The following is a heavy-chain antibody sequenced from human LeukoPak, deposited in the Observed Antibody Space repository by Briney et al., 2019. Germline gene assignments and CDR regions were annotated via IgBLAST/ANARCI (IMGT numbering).Heavy chain of an antibody. V-gene: IGHV4-39*07. D-gene: IGHD2-15*01. J-gene: IGHJ5*02. CDR2: LYYGGSP. CDR1: GASISNSDFY. CDR3: ARVNDCSGSSCFSRWFDP. Sequence: SETLSLTCTVSGASISNSDFYWGWIRQPPGKGLEWIGTLYYGGSPLYNASLTSRVSMSVETSKNQFSLRLSSVTAADTAVYYCARVNDCSGSSCFSRWFDPWGQGTLITASS.